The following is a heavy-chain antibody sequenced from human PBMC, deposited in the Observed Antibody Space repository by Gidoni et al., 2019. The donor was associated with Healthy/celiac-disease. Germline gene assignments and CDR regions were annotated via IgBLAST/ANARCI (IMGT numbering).Heavy chain of an antibody. D-gene: IGHD3-3*01. V-gene: IGHV3-48*02. CDR3: ARDDYDFWSGSPSTWFDP. Sequence: EVQLVESGGGLVQPGGSLRLSCAASGFPFSGYTLNWVRQAPGKGLEWVSYISSSSSTIYYADSVKGRFTISRDNAKNSLYLQMNSLRDEDTAVYYCARDDYDFWSGSPSTWFDPWGQGTLVTVSS. CDR2: ISSSSSTI. J-gene: IGHJ5*02. CDR1: GFPFSGYT.